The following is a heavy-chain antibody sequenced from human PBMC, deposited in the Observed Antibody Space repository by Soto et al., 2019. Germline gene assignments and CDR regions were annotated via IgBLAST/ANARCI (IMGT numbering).Heavy chain of an antibody. CDR2: IWYDGSNK. V-gene: IGHV3-33*01. D-gene: IGHD6-19*01. CDR1: GFTFSSYG. Sequence: GGSLRLSCAASGFTFSSYGMHWVRQAPGKGLEWVAVIWYDGSNKYYADSVKGRFTISRDNSKNTLYLQMNSLRAEDTAVYYCARAEVGWYGYYYGMDVWGQGTTVTVSS. J-gene: IGHJ6*02. CDR3: ARAEVGWYGYYYGMDV.